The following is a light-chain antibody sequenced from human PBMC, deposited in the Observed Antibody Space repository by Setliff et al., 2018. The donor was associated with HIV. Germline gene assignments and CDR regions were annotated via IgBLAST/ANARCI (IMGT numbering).Light chain of an antibody. CDR1: STDVGTYNL. J-gene: IGLJ1*01. CDR2: EVS. CDR3: CSYASGSTSLFV. Sequence: QSALTQPASVSGSPGQSITISCTGTSTDVGTYNLVSWYQQHPGKAPKVMIYEVSKRPSGISNRFSGSKSGNTASLTISGLQPEDESDHYCCSYASGSTSLFVFGTGTKVTVL. V-gene: IGLV2-23*02.